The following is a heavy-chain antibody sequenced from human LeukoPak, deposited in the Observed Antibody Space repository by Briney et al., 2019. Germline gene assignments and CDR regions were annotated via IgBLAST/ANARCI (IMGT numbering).Heavy chain of an antibody. CDR1: GFTFSSYA. J-gene: IGHJ5*02. Sequence: GGSLRLSCAASGFTFSSYAMSWVRQAPGKGLEWVSAISGSGGSTYYADSVKGQFTIFRDNSKNTLYLQMNTLRAEDSAVYYCAKDSGLWGFDTWGQGTLVTVSS. D-gene: IGHD5-18*01. CDR2: ISGSGGST. V-gene: IGHV3-23*01. CDR3: AKDSGLWGFDT.